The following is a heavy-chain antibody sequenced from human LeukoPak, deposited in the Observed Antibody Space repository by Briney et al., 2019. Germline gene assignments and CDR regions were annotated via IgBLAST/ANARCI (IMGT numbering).Heavy chain of an antibody. Sequence: GGSLRLSCAASGFTFSSYAMHWVRQAPGKGLEYVSAISSNGGSTYYANSVKGRFTISRDNSKNTLYLQMGSLRAEDMAVYYCARGRTTVVTLGGYWGQGTLVTVSS. V-gene: IGHV3-64*01. CDR2: ISSNGGST. CDR1: GFTFSSYA. D-gene: IGHD4-23*01. CDR3: ARGRTTVVTLGGY. J-gene: IGHJ4*02.